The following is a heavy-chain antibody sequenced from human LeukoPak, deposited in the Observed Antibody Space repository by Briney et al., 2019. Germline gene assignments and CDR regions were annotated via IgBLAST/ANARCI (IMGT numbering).Heavy chain of an antibody. J-gene: IGHJ4*02. Sequence: ASVKVSCKVSGYTLTELSMHWVRQAPGKGLEWMGGFDPEDCETIYAQKFQGRVTMTEDTSTDTAYMELSSLRSEDTAVYYCATAGLTTVTTGFDYWGQGTLVTVSS. CDR2: FDPEDCET. V-gene: IGHV1-24*01. CDR3: ATAGLTTVTTGFDY. D-gene: IGHD4-17*01. CDR1: GYTLTELS.